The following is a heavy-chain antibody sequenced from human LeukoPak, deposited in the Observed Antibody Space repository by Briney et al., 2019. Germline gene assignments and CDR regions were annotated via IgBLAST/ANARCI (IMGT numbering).Heavy chain of an antibody. V-gene: IGHV3-23*01. CDR1: GFTFSSYA. J-gene: IGHJ3*02. CDR3: AQGGFQVVVSWPGAFDI. D-gene: IGHD2-2*01. CDR2: ISGNGVNT. Sequence: AGGSLRLSCAASGFTFSSYAMSWVRQAPGKGLEWVSGISGNGVNTYHADSVKGRFTISRDNSKNTLYLQMNSLRAEDTAVYYCAQGGFQVVVSWPGAFDIWGQGTMVTVSS.